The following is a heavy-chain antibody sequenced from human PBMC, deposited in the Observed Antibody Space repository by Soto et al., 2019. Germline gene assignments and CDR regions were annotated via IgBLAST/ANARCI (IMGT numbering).Heavy chain of an antibody. V-gene: IGHV5-51*01. D-gene: IGHD3-3*01. Sequence: GESLKISCKGSGYSFTSYWIGWVRQMPGKGLEWMGIIYPGDSDTRYSPSFQGQVTISADKSISPAYLQWRRLKASEPAMYYCARGGYDFWSGYQAPLYNWFGPLGQGTLVTVPS. CDR2: IYPGDSDT. CDR1: GYSFTSYW. J-gene: IGHJ5*02. CDR3: ARGGYDFWSGYQAPLYNWFGP.